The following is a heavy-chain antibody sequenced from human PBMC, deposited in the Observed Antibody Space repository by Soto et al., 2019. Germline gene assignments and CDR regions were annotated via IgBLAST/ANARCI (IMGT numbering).Heavy chain of an antibody. D-gene: IGHD5-12*01. CDR2: IKSKTDGGTT. CDR1: GFTFSNAW. V-gene: IGHV3-15*01. Sequence: LRLSCAASGFTFSNAWMSWVRQAPGKGLEWVGRIKSKTDGGTTDYAAPVKGRFTISRDDSKNTLYLQMNSLKTEDTAVYYCTSLGGWPYGYSGYDRLDYWGQGTLVTVSS. CDR3: TSLGGWPYGYSGYDRLDY. J-gene: IGHJ4*02.